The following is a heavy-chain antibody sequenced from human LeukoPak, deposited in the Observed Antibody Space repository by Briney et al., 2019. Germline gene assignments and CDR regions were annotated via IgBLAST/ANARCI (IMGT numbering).Heavy chain of an antibody. Sequence: PGGSLRLSCAASGFTFSSYAMSWVRQAPGKGLEWVSAISGSGGSTYYADSVKSRFTISRDNSKNTLYLQMNSLRAEDTAVYYCAKEREYCSSTSCYRYWFDPWGQGTLVTVSS. CDR1: GFTFSSYA. CDR2: ISGSGGST. J-gene: IGHJ5*02. V-gene: IGHV3-23*01. CDR3: AKEREYCSSTSCYRYWFDP. D-gene: IGHD2-2*01.